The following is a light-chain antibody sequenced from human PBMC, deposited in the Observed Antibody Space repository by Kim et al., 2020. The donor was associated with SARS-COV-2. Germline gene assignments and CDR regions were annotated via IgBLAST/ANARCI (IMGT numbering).Light chain of an antibody. V-gene: IGLV1-36*01. CDR3: STWDDNLTGWV. Sequence: QSVLTQPPSVSEDPRQRVTISCSGSSSNIGNNGVNWYQQLPGKAPKLLIYYNDLLPSGVSDRFSGSKSGTSASLAISGLQSEDEADYYCSTWDDNLTGWVFGGGTQLTVL. J-gene: IGLJ3*02. CDR1: SSNIGNNG. CDR2: YND.